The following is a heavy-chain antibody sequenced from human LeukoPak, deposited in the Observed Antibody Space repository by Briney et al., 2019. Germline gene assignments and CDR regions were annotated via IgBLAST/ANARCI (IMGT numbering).Heavy chain of an antibody. CDR1: GFTFSSYS. J-gene: IGHJ4*02. CDR2: ISSSSSYI. V-gene: IGHV3-21*01. D-gene: IGHD3-22*01. Sequence: GGSLRLSCAASGFTFSSYSMNWVRQAPGKGLEWVSSISSSSSYIYYADSVKGRFTISRDNAKNSLYLQMNSLRAEDTDVYYCARDKEVGYDSSGYPYYFDYWGQGTLVTVSS. CDR3: ARDKEVGYDSSGYPYYFDY.